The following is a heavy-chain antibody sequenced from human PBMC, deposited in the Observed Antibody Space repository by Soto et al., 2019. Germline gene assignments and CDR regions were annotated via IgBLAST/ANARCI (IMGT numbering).Heavy chain of an antibody. CDR3: ARHPYYYDSSVSPIDY. Sequence: GESLKISCKGSGYSFTSYWIGWVRQMPGKGLEWMGIIYPGDSDTRYSPSFQGQVTISADKSISTAYLQWSSLKASDTAMYYCARHPYYYDSSVSPIDYWGQGTLVTVSS. CDR2: IYPGDSDT. V-gene: IGHV5-51*01. CDR1: GYSFTSYW. D-gene: IGHD3-22*01. J-gene: IGHJ4*02.